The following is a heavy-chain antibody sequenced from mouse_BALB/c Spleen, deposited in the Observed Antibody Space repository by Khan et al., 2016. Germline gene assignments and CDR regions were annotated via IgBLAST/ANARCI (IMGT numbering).Heavy chain of an antibody. D-gene: IGHD2-4*01. V-gene: IGHV14-3*02. J-gene: IGHJ3*01. CDR3: ARSPYDYDVGFAY. CDR1: GFNIKDYY. Sequence: VQLQQSGAELVRSGASVKLSCTASGFNIKDYYMHWVKQRPEQGLEWIGRIDPANGNTKYDPKFQGKATITADTSSNTAYLQLSSLTSEDTAVYYCARSPYDYDVGFAYWGQGTLVTVSA. CDR2: IDPANGNT.